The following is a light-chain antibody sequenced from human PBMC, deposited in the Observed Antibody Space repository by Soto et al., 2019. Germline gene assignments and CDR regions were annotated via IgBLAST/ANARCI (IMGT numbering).Light chain of an antibody. CDR1: SSDVGGYNY. CDR2: EVT. Sequence: QSALTQPPSASGSPGQSVTISCTGTSSDVGGYNYVSWYQQYPGRAPKLMIYEVTKRPSGVPDRFSGSKSGNTASLTVSGRKAEDEAYYYCSTYAASNNFYFVFGGGTQLTVL. V-gene: IGLV2-8*01. J-gene: IGLJ3*02. CDR3: STYAASNNFYFV.